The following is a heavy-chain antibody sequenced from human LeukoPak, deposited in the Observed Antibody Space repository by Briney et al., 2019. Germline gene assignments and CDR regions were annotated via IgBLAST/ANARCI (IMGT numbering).Heavy chain of an antibody. Sequence: SETLSLTCTVSGGSISSSSYYWGWIRQPPGKGLEWIGSIYYSGSTYYNPSLKSRVAISVDTSKNQFSLKLSSLTAADTAVYYCARVSCSGGSCPFGSWFDPWGQGTLVIVSS. D-gene: IGHD2-15*01. CDR1: GGSISSSSYY. CDR3: ARVSCSGGSCPFGSWFDP. V-gene: IGHV4-39*01. J-gene: IGHJ5*02. CDR2: IYYSGST.